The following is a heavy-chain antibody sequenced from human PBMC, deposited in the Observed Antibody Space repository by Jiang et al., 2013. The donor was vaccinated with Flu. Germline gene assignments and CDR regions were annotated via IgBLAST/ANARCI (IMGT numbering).Heavy chain of an antibody. Sequence: SISSSSYYWGWIRQPPRKGLEWIGSIYYSESISYSGTDPVQPVPPTSRVTISVDTSKNQFSLRLSSVTAADTAVYYCARHLPLGSGSPPGLDFWGQGTLVTVSS. CDR3: ARHLPLGSGSPPGLDF. CDR1: SISSSSYY. D-gene: IGHD3-10*01. J-gene: IGHJ4*02. V-gene: IGHV4-39*01. CDR2: IYYSESI.